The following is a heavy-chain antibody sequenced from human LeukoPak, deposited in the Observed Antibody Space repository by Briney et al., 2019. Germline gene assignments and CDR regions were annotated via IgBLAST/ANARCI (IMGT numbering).Heavy chain of an antibody. J-gene: IGHJ4*02. D-gene: IGHD3-22*01. Sequence: GGSLRLSCAASGFTFSSYGMHWVRQAPGKGLEWVAVISYDGSNKYYADSVKGRFTISRDNSKNTLYLQMNSLRAEDTAVYYCAKRGTANYYDNSGYFWAGDYWGQGTLVTVSS. V-gene: IGHV3-30*18. CDR1: GFTFSSYG. CDR3: AKRGTANYYDNSGYFWAGDY. CDR2: ISYDGSNK.